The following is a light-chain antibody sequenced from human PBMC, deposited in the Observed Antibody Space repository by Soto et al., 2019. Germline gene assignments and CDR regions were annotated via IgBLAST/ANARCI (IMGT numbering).Light chain of an antibody. J-gene: IGKJ5*01. V-gene: IGKV3-15*01. CDR1: QSVSGS. Sequence: IVMTQSPATLCLSPGERATLSWGASQSVSGSLAWYQLTPGQAPRLLIYGASTRATGLPARFSGSGSGTEFTLTISRLKSEDFATYYCQQSDSIPITFGQGTRLEIK. CDR2: GAS. CDR3: QQSDSIPIT.